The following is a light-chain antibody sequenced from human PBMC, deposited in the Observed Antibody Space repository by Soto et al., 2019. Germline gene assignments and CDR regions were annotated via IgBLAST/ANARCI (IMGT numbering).Light chain of an antibody. CDR3: CAFAARSWV. V-gene: IGLV2-23*01. J-gene: IGLJ3*02. CDR1: SGDIGNYNL. CDR2: DGT. Sequence: QSALTQPASVSGSPGQSITISCTGTSGDIGNYNLVSWCQQRPGEAPKLMIYDGTKRPSGVSNRFSGSKSGNTASLTISGLQAEDEAHYYCCAFAARSWVFGGGTKLTVL.